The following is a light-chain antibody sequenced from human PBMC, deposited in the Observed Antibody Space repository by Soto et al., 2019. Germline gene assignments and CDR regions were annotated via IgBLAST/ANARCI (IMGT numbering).Light chain of an antibody. Sequence: DIQMTQSPSTLSASVGDRVTITCRASQSISSWLAWYQQKPGKAPKLLIYDASSLESGVPSRFSGSGSVTDFTLTISILQHDAFETYYCQQYNSYSPWTFGQGTKVEIK. CDR1: QSISSW. J-gene: IGKJ1*01. V-gene: IGKV1-5*01. CDR3: QQYNSYSPWT. CDR2: DAS.